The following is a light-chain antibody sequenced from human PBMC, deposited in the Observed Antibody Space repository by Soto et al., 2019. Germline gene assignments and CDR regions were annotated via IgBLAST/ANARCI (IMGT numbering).Light chain of an antibody. CDR3: MQGTHWPPT. CDR1: QSLVYSDGNAY. Sequence: DVVMTQSPLSLPVTLGQPASISCRSSQSLVYSDGNAYLSWFQQRPGQSPRRLIYRASNRDSGVPDRFSGSGSGTDFTLQINRVEAEDVGIYYCMQGTHWPPTFGRGTRGEIK. J-gene: IGKJ1*01. V-gene: IGKV2-30*01. CDR2: RAS.